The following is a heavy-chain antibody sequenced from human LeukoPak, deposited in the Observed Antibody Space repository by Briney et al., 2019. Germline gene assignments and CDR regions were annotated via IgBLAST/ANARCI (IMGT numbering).Heavy chain of an antibody. V-gene: IGHV4-59*12. D-gene: IGHD5-18*01. CDR3: ARGYSYGFSPFDY. J-gene: IGHJ4*02. CDR2: IYYSGST. CDR1: GGSISSYY. Sequence: SETLSLTCTVSGGSISSYYWSWIRQPPGKGLEWIGYIYYSGSTNYNPSLKSRVTISVDTSKNQFSLKLSSVTAADTAVYYCARGYSYGFSPFDYWGQGTLVTVSS.